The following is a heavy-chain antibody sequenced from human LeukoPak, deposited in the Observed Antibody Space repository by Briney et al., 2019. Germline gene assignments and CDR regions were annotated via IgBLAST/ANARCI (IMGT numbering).Heavy chain of an antibody. V-gene: IGHV3-48*01. Sequence: GGSLRLSCAASGFTFSSYSMNWVRQAPGKGLEWVSFISSSSSTVYYADSVKGRFTVSRDNAKNTLYLQMNSLRAEDTAVYYCARGPGLIAPDAFDIWGQGTMVTVSS. J-gene: IGHJ3*02. D-gene: IGHD2/OR15-2a*01. CDR3: ARGPGLIAPDAFDI. CDR1: GFTFSSYS. CDR2: ISSSSSTV.